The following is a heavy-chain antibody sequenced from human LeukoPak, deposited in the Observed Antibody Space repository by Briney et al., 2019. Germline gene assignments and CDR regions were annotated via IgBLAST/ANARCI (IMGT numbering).Heavy chain of an antibody. CDR3: VRDYSWAFDI. J-gene: IGHJ3*02. D-gene: IGHD2-15*01. Sequence: AGGSLRLSCAASGFTFSSYSMNWVRQAPGKGLEWVSYISSGSGSSIYYADSVKGRLSISRDNAKNSLYLQMNSLRDEDTAVYHCVRDYSWAFDIWGQGAMVTVSS. V-gene: IGHV3-48*02. CDR2: ISSGSGSSI. CDR1: GFTFSSYS.